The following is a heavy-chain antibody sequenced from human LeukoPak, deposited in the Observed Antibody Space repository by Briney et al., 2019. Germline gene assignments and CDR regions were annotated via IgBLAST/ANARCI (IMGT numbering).Heavy chain of an antibody. V-gene: IGHV3-74*01. Sequence: GGSLRLSCAASGFTFRTYWMHWVRQVPGKGLVWVSRINSDGNIITYADSVKGRSTISRDNTRNMVYLQMNSLTAEDSAVYYCVAGMGNYWGQGTLVSV. D-gene: IGHD1-26*01. J-gene: IGHJ4*02. CDR1: GFTFRTYW. CDR3: VAGMGNY. CDR2: INSDGNII.